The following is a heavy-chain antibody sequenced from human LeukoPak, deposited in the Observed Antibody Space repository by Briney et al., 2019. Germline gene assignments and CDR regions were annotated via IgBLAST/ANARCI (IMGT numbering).Heavy chain of an antibody. CDR1: GFTFSSYE. D-gene: IGHD3-9*01. CDR3: AGSFDWSHFDY. J-gene: IGHJ4*02. V-gene: IGHV3-48*03. CDR2: ISSSGSTI. Sequence: GGSLRLSCEVSGFTFSSYEMNWVRQVPGKGLEWVSYISSSGSTIYYADSVKGRFTISRDNAKNSLYLQMNSLRAEDTAVYYCAGSFDWSHFDYWGQGTLVSVSS.